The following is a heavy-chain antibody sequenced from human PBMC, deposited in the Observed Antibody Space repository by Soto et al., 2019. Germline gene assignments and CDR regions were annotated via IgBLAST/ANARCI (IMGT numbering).Heavy chain of an antibody. D-gene: IGHD6-13*01. CDR1: GFTFSSYG. CDR3: AKDREIAAAGYYYGMDV. J-gene: IGHJ6*02. Sequence: QVQLVESGGGVVQPGRSLRLSCAASGFTFSSYGMHWVRQAPGKGLEWVAVISYDGSNKYYADSVKGRFTISRDNSKNTLYLQMNSLRAEDTAVHYCAKDREIAAAGYYYGMDVWGQGTTVTVSS. V-gene: IGHV3-30*18. CDR2: ISYDGSNK.